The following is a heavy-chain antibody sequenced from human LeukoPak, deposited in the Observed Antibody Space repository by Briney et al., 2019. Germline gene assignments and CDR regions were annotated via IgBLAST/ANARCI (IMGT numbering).Heavy chain of an antibody. Sequence: GGSLRLSCAASGFTLSRYAMHWVRQAPGKGPEWVAVISYDGSIKYYADSVKGRFTISRDNSKNTVYLQMNSLRAEDTAVYYCARAQSWGPDYWGQGTLVTVSS. V-gene: IGHV3-30*04. CDR2: ISYDGSIK. J-gene: IGHJ4*02. CDR1: GFTLSRYA. D-gene: IGHD3-16*01. CDR3: ARAQSWGPDY.